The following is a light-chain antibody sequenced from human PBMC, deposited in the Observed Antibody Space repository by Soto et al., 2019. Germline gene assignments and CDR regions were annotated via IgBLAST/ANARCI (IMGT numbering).Light chain of an antibody. J-gene: IGKJ4*01. CDR1: QSVMSN. CDR2: DAS. Sequence: EIVMTQSPATLSVSAGERATLSCRARQSVMSNLAWYQQKPGQAPRLLIYDASNRATGIPARFSGSGSGTDFTLTISSLEPEDFAVYYCQQRSNWPPRCTFGGGTKVDIK. V-gene: IGKV3-11*01. CDR3: QQRSNWPPRCT.